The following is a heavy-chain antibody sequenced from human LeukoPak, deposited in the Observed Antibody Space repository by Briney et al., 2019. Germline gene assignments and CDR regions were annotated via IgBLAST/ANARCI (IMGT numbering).Heavy chain of an antibody. CDR2: ISYDGSNK. J-gene: IGHJ4*02. Sequence: HPGRSLRLSCAASGFTFSRYGMHWVRQAPGKGLEWVTAISYDGSNKYYADPVKGRFTISRDNSKNTLYLQMNSLRAEDTAVYYCAIEGADYDSSINRGYWGQGTLVTVSS. D-gene: IGHD3-22*01. CDR1: GFTFSRYG. V-gene: IGHV3-30*04. CDR3: AIEGADYDSSINRGY.